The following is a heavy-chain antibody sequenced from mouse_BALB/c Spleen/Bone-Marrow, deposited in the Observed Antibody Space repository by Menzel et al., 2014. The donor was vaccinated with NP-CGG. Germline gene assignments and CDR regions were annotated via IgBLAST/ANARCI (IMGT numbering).Heavy chain of an antibody. CDR2: INPYNGDT. J-gene: IGHJ3*01. CDR1: GYSFTDYF. Sequence: EVQLQQSGPELVKPGASVKISCKASGYSFTDYFMNWVKQSHGKSLEWIGRINPYNGDTFYNQKFKGKATLTVDKSSSTAHMELLSLTSEDSAVHYCGRSGGSSYVFAYWGQGTLVTVSA. CDR3: GRSGGSSYVFAY. V-gene: IGHV1-37*01. D-gene: IGHD1-1*01.